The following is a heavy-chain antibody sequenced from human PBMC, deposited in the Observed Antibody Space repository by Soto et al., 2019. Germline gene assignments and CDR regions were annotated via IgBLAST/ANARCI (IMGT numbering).Heavy chain of an antibody. V-gene: IGHV4-31*03. CDR1: GGSISSGGYY. CDR2: IYYSGST. CDR3: ARDSPNAFDI. Sequence: QMQLQESGPGLVKPSQTLSLTCTVSGGSISSGGYYWSWIRQHLGKGLEWIGDIYYSGSTYYNPALTARVTISVDTSKNQFSLKLSSVTAADTAVYYCARDSPNAFDIWGQGTMVTVSS. J-gene: IGHJ3*02.